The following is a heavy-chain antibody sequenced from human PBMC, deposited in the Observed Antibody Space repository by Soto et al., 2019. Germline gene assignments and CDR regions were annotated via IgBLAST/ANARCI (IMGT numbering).Heavy chain of an antibody. Sequence: SETLSLTCTVSGGSISSSSFHWGWIRQPPGKGLEWIGSIYYSGSTYYSPSLKSRLTISLDTSENQFSLKLSSVTAADTAVYYCARHTPAISISDHWGQGTLVTVSS. CDR1: GGSISSSSFH. J-gene: IGHJ4*02. D-gene: IGHD2-15*01. CDR3: ARHTPAISISDH. V-gene: IGHV4-39*01. CDR2: IYYSGST.